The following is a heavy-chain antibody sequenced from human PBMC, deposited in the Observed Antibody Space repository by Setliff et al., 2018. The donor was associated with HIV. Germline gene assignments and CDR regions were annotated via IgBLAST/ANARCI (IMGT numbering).Heavy chain of an antibody. CDR3: ARDSKVATISGGAFDI. V-gene: IGHV4-38-2*02. Sequence: ETLSLTCTVSGYSISSGYYWGWIRQPPGKGLEWIGSIYHSGSTYYNPSLKSRVTISLDTSKNQFSLKLSSVTAADTAVYYCARDSKVATISGGAFDIWGQGTMVTVSS. CDR2: IYHSGST. J-gene: IGHJ3*02. CDR1: GYSISSGYY. D-gene: IGHD5-12*01.